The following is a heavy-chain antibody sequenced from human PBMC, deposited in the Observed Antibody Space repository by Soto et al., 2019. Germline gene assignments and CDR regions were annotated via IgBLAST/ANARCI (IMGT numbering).Heavy chain of an antibody. CDR2: NKAYSGNT. CDR3: AIANYGDDDY. V-gene: IGHV1-18*01. CDR1: GYTFPTST. Sequence: QLQLVQSGAEAKKPGASVKVSCKASGYTFPTSTISWLRQAPGKGLEWMGWNKAYSGNTNYAQKLQGRVTMTTDTSTSTAYMELRSLTTDDTAIYYCAIANYGDDDYWGQGTLVTVSS. J-gene: IGHJ4*02. D-gene: IGHD4-17*01.